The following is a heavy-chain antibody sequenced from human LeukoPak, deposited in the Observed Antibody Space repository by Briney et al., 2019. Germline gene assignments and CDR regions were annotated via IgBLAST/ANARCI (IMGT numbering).Heavy chain of an antibody. J-gene: IGHJ4*02. CDR1: GFTFRSYA. CDR3: VTGNNDFWSGYYFIDS. Sequence: PGESLRLSCAGSGFTFRSYAMSWVRQAPGKGLEWVSGISGRGGSTYYADSVKGRFTISRDNSKNTLYLEMNSLGAEDTAVYFCVTGNNDFWSGYYFIDSWGQGTPVTVSS. V-gene: IGHV3-23*01. CDR2: ISGRGGST. D-gene: IGHD3-3*01.